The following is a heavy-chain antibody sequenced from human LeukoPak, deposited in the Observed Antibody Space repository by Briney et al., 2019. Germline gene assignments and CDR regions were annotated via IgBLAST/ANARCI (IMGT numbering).Heavy chain of an antibody. CDR1: GFTSSSYW. CDR3: ARAPYCIGGSCRFDY. J-gene: IGHJ4*02. V-gene: IGHV3-7*03. CDR2: IKQDGSEK. Sequence: GGSLRLSCAVSGFTSSSYWMSWVRQAPGKGLEWVANIKQDGSEKYYVNSVKGRITISRDNAKNSLYLQMNSLRAEDTAVYYCARAPYCIGGSCRFDYWGQGTLVTVSS. D-gene: IGHD2-15*01.